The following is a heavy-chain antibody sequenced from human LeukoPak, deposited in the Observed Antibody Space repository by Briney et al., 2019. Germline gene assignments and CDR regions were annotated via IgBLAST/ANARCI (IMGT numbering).Heavy chain of an antibody. CDR1: GGSFSGYY. D-gene: IGHD3-22*01. CDR3: ARGPYYEGYFDY. CDR2: INHSGST. J-gene: IGHJ4*02. Sequence: SETLSLICAVYGGSFSGYYWSWIRQPPGKGLEWIGEINHSGSTNYNPSLKSRVTISVDTSKNQFSLKLSSVTAADTAVYYCARGPYYEGYFDYWGQGTLVTVSS. V-gene: IGHV4-34*01.